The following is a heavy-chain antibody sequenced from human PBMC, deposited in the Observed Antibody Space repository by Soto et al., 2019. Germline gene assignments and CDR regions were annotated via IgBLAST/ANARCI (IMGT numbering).Heavy chain of an antibody. J-gene: IGHJ4*02. CDR2: ISYDGSNK. CDR3: AKDRAEGYCSGGSCYYFDY. CDR1: GFTFISYG. D-gene: IGHD2-15*01. V-gene: IGHV3-30*18. Sequence: GGSLRLSCAASGFTFISYGMHWVRQAPGKGLEWVAVISYDGSNKYYADSVKGRFTISRDNSKNTLYLQMNSLRAEDTAVYYCAKDRAEGYCSGGSCYYFDYWGQGT.